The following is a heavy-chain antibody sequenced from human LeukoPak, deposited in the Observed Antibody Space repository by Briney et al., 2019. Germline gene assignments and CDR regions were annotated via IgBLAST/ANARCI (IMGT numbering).Heavy chain of an antibody. Sequence: GASVKVSCKASGYTFTDYNIHWVRQAPGQGLEWMGRIKPKSGDTKYTQRFQGRVTMTRDTSISTAYMELSRLRSDDTAVYYCARSPEPTGEPDYWGQGTLVTVSS. D-gene: IGHD1-14*01. CDR1: GYTFTDYN. J-gene: IGHJ4*02. CDR3: ARSPEPTGEPDY. CDR2: IKPKSGDT. V-gene: IGHV1-2*06.